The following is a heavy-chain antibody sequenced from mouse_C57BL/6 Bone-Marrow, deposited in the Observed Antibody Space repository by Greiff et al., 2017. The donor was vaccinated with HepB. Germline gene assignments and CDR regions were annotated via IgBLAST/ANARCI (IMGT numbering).Heavy chain of an antibody. CDR2: IYPRSGNT. Sequence: QVQLQQSGAELARPGASVKLSCKASGYTFTSYGISWVKQRTGQGLEWIGEIYPRSGNTYYNEKLKGKATLTAYKSASTAYIELRSLTSEDSAVYFWTRIITPVRSFYAMDYWGQGTSVTVSS. D-gene: IGHD1-1*01. V-gene: IGHV1-81*01. CDR1: GYTFTSYG. J-gene: IGHJ4*01. CDR3: TRIITPVRSFYAMDY.